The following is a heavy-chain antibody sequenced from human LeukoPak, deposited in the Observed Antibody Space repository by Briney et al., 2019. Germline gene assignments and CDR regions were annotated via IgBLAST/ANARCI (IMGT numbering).Heavy chain of an antibody. J-gene: IGHJ4*02. V-gene: IGHV3-23*01. CDR1: GFTFSNYA. D-gene: IGHD6-25*01. Sequence: PGGSLRLSCVASGFTFSNYAMNWVRQAPGKGLEWVSGITDSGSRTYYADSVKGRFTISRDNSENTLYPQINTLRAEDTAIYFCPKSIVAGWVTDYWAREPWSPSPQ. CDR3: PKSIVAGWVTDY. CDR2: ITDSGSRT.